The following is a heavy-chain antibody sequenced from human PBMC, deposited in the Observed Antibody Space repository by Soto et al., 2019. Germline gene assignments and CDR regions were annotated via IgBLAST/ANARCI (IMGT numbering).Heavy chain of an antibody. CDR1: GYTFTNYA. V-gene: IGHV1-3*01. CDR2: INAGNGNT. CDR3: ARDRYYDSSAYRYYYGMDV. J-gene: IGHJ6*02. Sequence: QVQLVQSGTEVKKPGASVKVSCKASGYTFTNYAIHWVRQAPGQRLEWMGWINAGNGNTKYSQKFQGRVTITRDTSASTAYMEMSSLRSEDTAVYYCARDRYYDSSAYRYYYGMDVWGQGTTVTVSS. D-gene: IGHD3-22*01.